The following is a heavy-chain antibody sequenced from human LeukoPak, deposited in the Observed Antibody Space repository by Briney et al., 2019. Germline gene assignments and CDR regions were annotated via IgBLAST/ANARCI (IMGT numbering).Heavy chain of an antibody. CDR1: GGSISSSSYY. D-gene: IGHD3-9*01. V-gene: IGHV4-39*07. CDR3: ARGKILRYFDWSPSKGSDY. CDR2: IYYSGST. J-gene: IGHJ4*02. Sequence: SETLSLTCTVSGGSISSSSYYWGWIRQPPGKGLEWIGSIYYSGSTYYNPSLKSRVTIPVDTSKNQFSLKLSSVTAADTAVYYCARGKILRYFDWSPSKGSDYWGQGTLVTVSS.